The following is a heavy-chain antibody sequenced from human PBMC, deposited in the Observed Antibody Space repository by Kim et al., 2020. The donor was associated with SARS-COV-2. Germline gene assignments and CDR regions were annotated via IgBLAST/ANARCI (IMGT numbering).Heavy chain of an antibody. CDR2: INHSGSA. CDR3: AGGGTPNHYDSGSYYKHYAMYV. J-gene: IGHJ6*02. Sequence: SENLSLTCAVYGGSFRSYYWSWIRQPPGKGLEWIGEINHSGSANYNPSLKSRVTISVDTSNNQFSLRLSSVTAEDTAVYYCAGGGTPNHYDSGSYYKHYAMYVRGQGTTVTVSS. D-gene: IGHD3-10*01. CDR1: GGSFRSYY. V-gene: IGHV4-34*01.